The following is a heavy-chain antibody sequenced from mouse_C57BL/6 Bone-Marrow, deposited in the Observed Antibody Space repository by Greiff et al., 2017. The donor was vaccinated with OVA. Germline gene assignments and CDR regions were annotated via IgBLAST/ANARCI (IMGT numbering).Heavy chain of an antibody. CDR1: GFTFSDYG. D-gene: IGHD3-1*01. V-gene: IGHV5-15*01. Sequence: EVQLVESGGGLVQPGGSLKLSCAASGFTFSDYGMAWVRQAPRKGPEWVAFISNLAYSIYYADTVTGRFTISRENAKNTLYLEMSGLRSEDTAMYYCARRGYCLWYFDVWGTGTTVTVSS. J-gene: IGHJ1*03. CDR3: ARRGYCLWYFDV. CDR2: ISNLAYSI.